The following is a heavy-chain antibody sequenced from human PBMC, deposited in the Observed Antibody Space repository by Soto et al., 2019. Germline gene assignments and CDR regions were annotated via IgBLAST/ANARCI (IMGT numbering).Heavy chain of an antibody. CDR2: INSDGSST. CDR1: GFTFSTYW. J-gene: IGHJ4*02. CDR3: ARGLYYYASSGYFAAHGYFDY. V-gene: IGHV3-74*01. Sequence: GGSLRLSCAASGFTFSTYWMHWVRQVPGKGLVWVSRINSDGSSTSYADSVKGRFTISRDNAKNTLYLQMNSLRADDTAVYYCARGLYYYASSGYFAAHGYFDYWGQGTLVTVSS. D-gene: IGHD3-22*01.